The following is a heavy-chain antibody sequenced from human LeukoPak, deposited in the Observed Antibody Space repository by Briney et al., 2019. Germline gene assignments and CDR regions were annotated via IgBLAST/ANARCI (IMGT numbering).Heavy chain of an antibody. Sequence: SETLSLTCAVSGGSMSSYYWSWIRQPPGKGLEWIGYIYYSGSTNYNPSLKSRVTISVDSSKNQFSLELSSVTAADTAVYYCARDRSYYPSYYHMDVWGKGTTVTVSS. CDR1: GGSMSSYY. J-gene: IGHJ6*03. V-gene: IGHV4-59*01. CDR3: ARDRSYYPSYYHMDV. CDR2: IYYSGST.